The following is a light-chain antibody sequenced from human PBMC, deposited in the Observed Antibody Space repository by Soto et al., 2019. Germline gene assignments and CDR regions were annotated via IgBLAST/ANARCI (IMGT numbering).Light chain of an antibody. J-gene: IGKJ5*01. V-gene: IGKV3-11*01. CDR2: DAS. CDR1: QSVSIY. Sequence: EIVLTQSPATLSLSPGERATLSCRASQSVSIYLAWYQQKPGQAPRLLIYDASNKATGIPARFSGSGSETDFTLTISSLEPEDFAVYYCQQRSKWPPITFGQGTRLEIK. CDR3: QQRSKWPPIT.